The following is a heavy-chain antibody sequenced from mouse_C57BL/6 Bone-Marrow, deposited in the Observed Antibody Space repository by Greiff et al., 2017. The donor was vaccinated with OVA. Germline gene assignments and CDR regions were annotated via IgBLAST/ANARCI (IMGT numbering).Heavy chain of an antibody. CDR3: ARGGNELWVLYYLDY. D-gene: IGHD2-1*01. V-gene: IGHV5-6*01. J-gene: IGHJ2*01. CDR1: GFTFSSYG. CDR2: ISSGGSYT. Sequence: EVQLQESGGDLVKPGGSLKLSCAASGFTFSSYGMSWVRQTPDKRLEWVATISSGGSYTYYPDSVKGRFTISRDNAKNTLYLQMSSLKSEDTAMYYSARGGNELWVLYYLDYWGQGTTLTVSS.